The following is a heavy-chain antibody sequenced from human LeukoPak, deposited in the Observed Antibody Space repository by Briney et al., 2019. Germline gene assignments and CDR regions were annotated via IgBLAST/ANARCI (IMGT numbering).Heavy chain of an antibody. J-gene: IGHJ4*02. CDR3: ARDRDAYCGGDCPRGPIVD. V-gene: IGHV3-74*01. D-gene: IGHD2-21*01. Sequence: TGGSLRLSCVASGFTFSSYWMHWVRQAPGKGLVWVSRINTDGSSTSYADSVKGRFTISRDNAKNTLYLQMNSLRAEDTAVYYCARDRDAYCGGDCPRGPIVDWGQGTLVTVSS. CDR2: INTDGSST. CDR1: GFTFSSYW.